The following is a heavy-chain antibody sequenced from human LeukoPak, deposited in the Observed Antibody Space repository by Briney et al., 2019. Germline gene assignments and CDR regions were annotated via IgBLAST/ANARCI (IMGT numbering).Heavy chain of an antibody. D-gene: IGHD3-16*01. V-gene: IGHV3-30*03. CDR3: ATERNKMADGGRAWGLDV. CDR1: GFSFDDYC. Sequence: GGSLRLSCAAAGFSFDDYCMSWFRRAAGKGVVWVAVISNDGSNHYYADSVKGRFTISRDNSEDTLYLLMSGLMAEATAVIYCATERNKMADGGRAWGLDVWGQGTTVIVSS. CDR2: ISNDGSNH. J-gene: IGHJ6*02.